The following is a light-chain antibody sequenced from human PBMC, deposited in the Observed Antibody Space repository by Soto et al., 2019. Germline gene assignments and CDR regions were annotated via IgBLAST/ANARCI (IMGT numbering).Light chain of an antibody. CDR2: KAS. Sequence: DMQMTQSPSTLYASVGDRVTSTCRASQSIGASLAWFQQKPGKAPNLLIYKASSLESGVPSRFSGSGSGTEFTLTINTLQPDDFATYYCQQHNRSPLTFGGGTKVEIK. J-gene: IGKJ4*01. V-gene: IGKV1-5*03. CDR1: QSIGAS. CDR3: QQHNRSPLT.